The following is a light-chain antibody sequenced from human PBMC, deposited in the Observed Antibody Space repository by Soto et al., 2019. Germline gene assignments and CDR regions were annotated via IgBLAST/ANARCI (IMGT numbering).Light chain of an antibody. CDR2: STS. CDR1: TGAVTSGYY. Sequence: QAVVTQEPSLTVSPGRTVTLTCASSTGAVTSGYYANWFQQKPGQAPRALISSTSKKHSWTPARFSGSLLGGKAALTLSGVQPEDEAEYYCLLFYRDAWVFGGGTKLTVL. J-gene: IGLJ3*02. V-gene: IGLV7-43*01. CDR3: LLFYRDAWV.